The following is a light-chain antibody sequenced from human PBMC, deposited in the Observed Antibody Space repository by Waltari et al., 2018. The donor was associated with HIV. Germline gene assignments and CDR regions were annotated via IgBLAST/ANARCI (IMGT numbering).Light chain of an antibody. J-gene: IGLJ1*01. CDR1: SSDTGAYNS. CDR2: DVG. Sequence: QPALPQPASVSGSPGQSITISCTGSSSDTGAYNSVCWHQQHPGNAPKRIIFDVGRRRSGVSNRGAGSKSGNTASLTISELQAEDGADYYCKSNRSSGTPCVCGTGTKGAVL. V-gene: IGLV2-14*03. CDR3: KSNRSSGTPCV.